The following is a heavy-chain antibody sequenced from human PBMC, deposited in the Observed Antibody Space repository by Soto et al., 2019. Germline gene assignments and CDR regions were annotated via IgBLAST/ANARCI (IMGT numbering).Heavy chain of an antibody. D-gene: IGHD2-2*01. CDR1: GGSISSGDYY. Sequence: SETLSLTCTVSGGSISSGDYYWSWIRQPPGKGLEWIGYIYYSGSTYYNPSLKSRVTISVDTSKNQFSLKLSSVTAADTAVYYCARGSYQLLDDWFDPWGQGTLVTVS. CDR3: ARGSYQLLDDWFDP. V-gene: IGHV4-30-4*01. J-gene: IGHJ5*02. CDR2: IYYSGST.